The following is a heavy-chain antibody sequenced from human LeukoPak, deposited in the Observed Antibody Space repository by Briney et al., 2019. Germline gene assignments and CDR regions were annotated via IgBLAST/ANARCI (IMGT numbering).Heavy chain of an antibody. V-gene: IGHV1-2*02. J-gene: IGHJ5*02. D-gene: IGHD3-10*01. CDR1: GYTFTGYY. CDR2: INPNSGGT. CDR3: ARARFGDIRGFDP. Sequence: ASVKVSCKASGYTFTGYYMHWVRQAPGQGLEWMGWINPNSGGTNYAQKFQGRVTMTRETSISTAYMELSRLRSDDTAVYYCARARFGDIRGFDPWGQGTLVTVSS.